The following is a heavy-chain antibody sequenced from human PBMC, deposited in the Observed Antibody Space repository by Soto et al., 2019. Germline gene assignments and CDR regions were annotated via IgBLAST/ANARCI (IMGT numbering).Heavy chain of an antibody. V-gene: IGHV3-23*01. CDR2: SVGGT. CDR1: EFTFNNNA. J-gene: IGHJ4*02. CDR3: AKDHGYSIDY. D-gene: IGHD2-15*01. Sequence: GGSLRLSCAASEFTFNNNAMSWARQAQGKGLEWVSGSVGGTYYADSVKGRFAISRDNSKNTLYLQMNSLRAEDTAVYYCAKDHGYSIDYWGQGTLVTVS.